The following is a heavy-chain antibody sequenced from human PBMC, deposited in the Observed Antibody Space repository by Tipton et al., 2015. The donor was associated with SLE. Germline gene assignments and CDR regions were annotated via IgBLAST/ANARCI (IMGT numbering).Heavy chain of an antibody. J-gene: IGHJ4*02. CDR3: AGTDETGGSPIVATTRVDY. V-gene: IGHV4-59*08. D-gene: IGHD5-12*01. CDR2: IYYSGST. Sequence: LRLSCTVSGGSISSYYWSWIRQPPGKGLEWIGYIYYSGSTNYTPSPKSRVTISVDTSKNQFSLKLSSVTAADTAVYYCAGTDETGGSPIVATTRVDYWGQGTLVTVSS. CDR1: GGSISSYY.